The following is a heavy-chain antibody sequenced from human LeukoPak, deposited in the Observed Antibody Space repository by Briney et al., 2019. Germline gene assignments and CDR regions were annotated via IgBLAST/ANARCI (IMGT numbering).Heavy chain of an antibody. V-gene: IGHV4-31*03. CDR3: AREARDYYDSPSWFDP. D-gene: IGHD3-22*01. CDR1: GGSISSGDYY. Sequence: SETLSLTCTVSGGSISSGDYYWSWIRQHPGKGLEWIGYIYYSGSTYYNPSLKSRVTISVDTSKNQFSLRLSSVTAADMAVYYCAREARDYYDSPSWFDPWGQGILVTVSS. J-gene: IGHJ5*02. CDR2: IYYSGST.